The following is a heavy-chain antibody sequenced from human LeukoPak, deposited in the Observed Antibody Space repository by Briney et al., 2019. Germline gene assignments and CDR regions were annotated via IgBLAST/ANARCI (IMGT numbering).Heavy chain of an antibody. CDR2: IYYSGST. Sequence: SETLSLTCTVSGGSISSYYWSWIRQPPGKGLEWIGYIYYSGSTNYNPSLKSRVTISVDTSKNQFSLKLSSVTAADTAVYYCATGYSSSWYYFDYWGQGTLVTVSS. J-gene: IGHJ4*02. CDR1: GGSISSYY. CDR3: ATGYSSSWYYFDY. D-gene: IGHD6-13*01. V-gene: IGHV4-59*12.